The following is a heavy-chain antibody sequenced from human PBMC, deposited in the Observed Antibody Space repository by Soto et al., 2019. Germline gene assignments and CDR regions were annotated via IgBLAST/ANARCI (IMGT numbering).Heavy chain of an antibody. CDR2: IYHSGST. V-gene: IGHV4-4*02. D-gene: IGHD6-19*01. J-gene: IGHJ3*02. CDR1: SGSISSSNW. Sequence: QVQLQESGPGLVKPSGTLSLTCAVSSGSISSSNWWSWVRQPPGKGLEWIGEIYHSGSTNYNPSLKSRVTISVDKYTNQFSLNLSYVTAADTAVYYCAGGITVAGPSRDGFDIWGQGTMVTVSS. CDR3: AGGITVAGPSRDGFDI.